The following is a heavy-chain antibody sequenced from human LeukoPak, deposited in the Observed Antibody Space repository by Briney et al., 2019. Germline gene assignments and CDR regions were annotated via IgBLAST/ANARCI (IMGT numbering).Heavy chain of an antibody. D-gene: IGHD3-16*02. Sequence: GGSLRLSCAASGFTFSSYWMSWVRQAPGKGLEWVANIKQDGSQKYYVDSVKGRFFISRDSSENTLYLQMNSLTAEDTAVYYCARDRPFGGVIDGMDVWGQGTTVTVSS. CDR2: IKQDGSQK. CDR3: ARDRPFGGVIDGMDV. CDR1: GFTFSSYW. J-gene: IGHJ6*02. V-gene: IGHV3-7*03.